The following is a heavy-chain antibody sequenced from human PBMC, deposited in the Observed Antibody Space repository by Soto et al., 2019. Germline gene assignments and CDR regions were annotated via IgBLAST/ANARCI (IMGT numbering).Heavy chain of an antibody. J-gene: IGHJ4*02. Sequence: SGGSLRLSCAASGYTFSDYAMHWVRQAPGKGLEWVAVVSHDGRNTHYADSVKGRFTISSDSSKNTVSLEMTSLRAEDTAVYYCAKGGRQWLVTSDFNYWGQGALVTV. CDR1: GYTFSDYA. V-gene: IGHV3-30*18. CDR2: VSHDGRNT. CDR3: AKGGRQWLVTSDFNY. D-gene: IGHD6-19*01.